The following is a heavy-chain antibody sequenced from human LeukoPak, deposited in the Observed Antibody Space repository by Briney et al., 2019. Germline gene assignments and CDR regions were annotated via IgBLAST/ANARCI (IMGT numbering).Heavy chain of an antibody. V-gene: IGHV4-4*07. CDR2: VYSSGAA. CDR3: ARGAVGATPHVAFDI. Sequence: PSETLSLTCTVSGGSMNSYYWSWIRHPAGQALEYIGRVYSSGAANYNPSLRSRITMSLDTSRNQFSLKMNSVTAADTAVYYYARGAVGATPHVAFDIWGQGAMVTVSS. CDR1: GGSMNSYY. D-gene: IGHD1-26*01. J-gene: IGHJ3*02.